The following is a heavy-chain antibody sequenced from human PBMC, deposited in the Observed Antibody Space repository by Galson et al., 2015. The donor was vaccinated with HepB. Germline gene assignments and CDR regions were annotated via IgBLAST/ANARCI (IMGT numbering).Heavy chain of an antibody. CDR2: IHHSGSI. J-gene: IGHJ3*01. Sequence: LSLTCTVSGDSISNYYWSWIRQPPGKGLEWIAYIHHSGSINYTPSLRSRVTVSLDASKNQISLTLNSVTAPDTAVYYCAVVSYDAFDVWGQGTMVTVSS. CDR1: GDSISNYY. CDR3: AVVSYDAFDV. D-gene: IGHD5/OR15-5a*01. V-gene: IGHV4-59*01.